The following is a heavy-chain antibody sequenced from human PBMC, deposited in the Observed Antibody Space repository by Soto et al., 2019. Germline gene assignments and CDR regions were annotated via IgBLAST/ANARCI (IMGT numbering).Heavy chain of an antibody. CDR3: ARLIQYFDWLSSPRGAFDI. CDR1: GFTFSSYW. D-gene: IGHD3-9*01. CDR2: IKQDGSEK. Sequence: GGSLRLSCAASGFTFSSYWMSWVRQAPGKGLEWVANIKQDGSEKYYVDSVKGRFTISRDNAKNSLYLQMNSLRAEDTAVYYCARLIQYFDWLSSPRGAFDIWGQGTMVTVSS. V-gene: IGHV3-7*01. J-gene: IGHJ3*02.